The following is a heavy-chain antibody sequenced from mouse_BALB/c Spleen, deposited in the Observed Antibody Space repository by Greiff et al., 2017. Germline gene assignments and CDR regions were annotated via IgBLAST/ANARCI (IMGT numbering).Heavy chain of an antibody. D-gene: IGHD2-14*01. CDR1: GFTFSDYY. CDR2: IDPENGDT. J-gene: IGHJ4*01. CDR3: NADDRSPYAMDY. V-gene: IGHV14-4*02. Sequence: EVQLVESGAELVRSGASVKLSCTASGFTFSDYYMYWVKQRPEQGLEWIGWIDPENGDTEYAPKFQGKATMTADTSSNTGYLQLSSLTSEDTAVYYCNADDRSPYAMDYWGQGTSVTVSS.